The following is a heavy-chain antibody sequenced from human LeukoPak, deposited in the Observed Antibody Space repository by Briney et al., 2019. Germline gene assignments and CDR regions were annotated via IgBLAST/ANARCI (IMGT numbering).Heavy chain of an antibody. Sequence: GGSLRLSCEVSGFTFSDFGMHWVRQAPGKGLEWLAVISYDGADTNSSKSLKGRFTISRDNANNTLSLQMTSLTPEDTAVYYCAKEVHDHIWGRSHVNNFDPWGQGTLVTVSS. CDR3: AKEVHDHIWGRSHVNNFDP. D-gene: IGHD3-16*01. CDR2: ISYDGADT. V-gene: IGHV3-30*18. CDR1: GFTFSDFG. J-gene: IGHJ5*02.